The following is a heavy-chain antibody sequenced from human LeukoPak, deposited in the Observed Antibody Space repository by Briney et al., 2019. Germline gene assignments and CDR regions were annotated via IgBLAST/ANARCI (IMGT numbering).Heavy chain of an antibody. J-gene: IGHJ4*02. CDR2: ISGSGGST. Sequence: GGSLRLSCAASGFTFSSYNMNWVRQAPEKGLEWVSAISGSGGSTYYADSVKGRFTISRDNSKNTLYLQMNSLRAEDTAVYYCAKDPSRHGPRWGQGTLVTVSS. V-gene: IGHV3-23*01. CDR3: AKDPSRHGPR. CDR1: GFTFSSYN.